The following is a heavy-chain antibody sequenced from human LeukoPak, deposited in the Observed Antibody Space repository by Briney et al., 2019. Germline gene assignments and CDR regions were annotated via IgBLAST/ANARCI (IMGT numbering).Heavy chain of an antibody. CDR3: ARLPGEVCSSTSYYSWFDP. CDR2: INHSGST. V-gene: IGHV4-34*01. D-gene: IGHD2-2*02. J-gene: IGHJ5*02. CDR1: GGSFSGYY. Sequence: PSETLSLTCAVYGGSFSGYYWSWIRQPPGKGLEWIGEINHSGSTNYNPSLKSRVTILVDTSKNQFSLKLSSVTAADTAVYYCARLPGEVCSSTSYYSWFDPWGQGTLVTVSS.